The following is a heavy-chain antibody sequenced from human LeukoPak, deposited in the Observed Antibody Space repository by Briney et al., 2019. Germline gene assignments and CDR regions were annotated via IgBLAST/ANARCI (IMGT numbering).Heavy chain of an antibody. D-gene: IGHD3-22*01. V-gene: IGHV3-7*02. J-gene: IGHJ3*02. CDR2: IKQDGSEK. Sequence: GRSLRLSCAASGFTFSSYWMSWDRQAPGKGLECVAHIKQDGSEKYYVDSVKSRFTISRDNAKNSLYLQMNSLRAEDAGVYYCARVTMIVVVDAFDIWGRGTMVSVSS. CDR3: ARVTMIVVVDAFDI. CDR1: GFTFSSYW.